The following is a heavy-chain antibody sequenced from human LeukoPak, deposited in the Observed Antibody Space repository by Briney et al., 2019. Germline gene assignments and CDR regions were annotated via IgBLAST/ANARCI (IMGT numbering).Heavy chain of an antibody. V-gene: IGHV4-39*01. CDR1: GGSISSSSYC. CDR3: ASHWLAYGSVSYYGIDS. Sequence: PSETLSLTCTVSGGSISSSSYCCGWIRQPPGKGPEWIGSIYYSGSTYYNPSLKSRVTISVDTSKNQFSLKLSSVTAADTAVYYCASHWLAYGSVSYYGIDSWGQGSLVTVSS. D-gene: IGHD3-10*01. CDR2: IYYSGST. J-gene: IGHJ5*01.